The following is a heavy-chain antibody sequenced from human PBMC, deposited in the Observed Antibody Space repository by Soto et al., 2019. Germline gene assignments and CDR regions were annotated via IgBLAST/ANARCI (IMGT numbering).Heavy chain of an antibody. V-gene: IGHV3-11*06. D-gene: IGHD6-6*01. Sequence: GGSLRLSCAASGFTFTDYYMSWIRQAPGKGLEWISYISSSSTYTNHADSVKGRFTISRDNAKNSLYLQMNSLRAEDTAVYYCARGGSSSSALGYWGQGTLVTVSS. CDR3: ARGGSSSSALGY. CDR1: GFTFTDYY. CDR2: ISSSSTYT. J-gene: IGHJ4*02.